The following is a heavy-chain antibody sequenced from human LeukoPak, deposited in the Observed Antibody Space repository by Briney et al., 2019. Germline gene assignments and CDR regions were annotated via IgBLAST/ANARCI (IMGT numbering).Heavy chain of an antibody. CDR2: IYYSGST. CDR1: GGSISSYY. J-gene: IGHJ2*01. V-gene: IGHV4-59*01. Sequence: SETLSLTCTVSGGSISSYYWSWIRQPPGKGLEWIGYIYYSGSTNYNPSLKSRVTISVDTSKNQFSLKLSSVTAADTAVYYCARGIQLWPYWYFDLWGRGTLVTVSS. D-gene: IGHD5-18*01. CDR3: ARGIQLWPYWYFDL.